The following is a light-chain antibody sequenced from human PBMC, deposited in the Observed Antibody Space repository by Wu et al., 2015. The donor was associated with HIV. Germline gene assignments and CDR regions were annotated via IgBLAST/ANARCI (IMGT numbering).Light chain of an antibody. CDR1: QSVSSY. Sequence: EIVLTQSPATLSLSPGERATLSCRASQSVSSYLAWYQQKPGQAPRLLIYDASNRATGIPARFSGSGSGTEFTLTITSLQPEDFATYYCLELHTYTFTFGPGTKVDIK. V-gene: IGKV3-11*01. CDR3: LELHTYTFT. J-gene: IGKJ3*01. CDR2: DAS.